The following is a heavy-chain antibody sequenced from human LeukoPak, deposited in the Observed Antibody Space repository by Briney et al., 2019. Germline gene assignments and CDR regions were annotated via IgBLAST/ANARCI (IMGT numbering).Heavy chain of an antibody. CDR1: GYTFTGYY. Sequence: ASVKVSCKASGYTFTGYYMHWVRQAPGQGLEWMGWINPNSGGTNYAQKFQGRVTMIRDTSISTAYMELSRLRSDDTAVYYCARDLLVAAAGTENYWGQGTLVTVPS. J-gene: IGHJ4*02. CDR3: ARDLLVAAAGTENY. CDR2: INPNSGGT. V-gene: IGHV1-2*02. D-gene: IGHD6-13*01.